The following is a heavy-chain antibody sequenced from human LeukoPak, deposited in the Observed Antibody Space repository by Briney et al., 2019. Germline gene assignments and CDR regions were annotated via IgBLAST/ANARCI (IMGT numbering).Heavy chain of an antibody. J-gene: IGHJ4*02. D-gene: IGHD3-9*01. CDR3: ARVHDTTGYYHYFDS. V-gene: IGHV3-30*04. CDR1: GFTFSTYP. CDR2: ISYHGSNE. Sequence: GGSLRLSCEASGFTFSTYPMHWVRQAPDKGLEWVAMISYHGSNEYCADSAKGRFTISRDNSKNTLYLQMNNPRVEDTAISYCARVHDTTGYYHYFDSWGQGTLVTVSS.